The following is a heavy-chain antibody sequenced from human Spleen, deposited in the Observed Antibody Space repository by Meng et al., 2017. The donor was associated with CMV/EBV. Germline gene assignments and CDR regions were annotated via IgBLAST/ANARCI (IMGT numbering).Heavy chain of an antibody. CDR1: HY. V-gene: IGHV4-59*11. D-gene: IGHD3-3*01. CDR3: ARGENYYLWSGSYTNYYYAMDV. Sequence: HYWSWIRQPPGQGLEWIGNIYYSGSTNCNPSLESRVTISVETSKNQFSLKLISVTAADTAVYYCARGENYYLWSGSYTNYYYAMDVWGQGTTVTVSS. J-gene: IGHJ6*02. CDR2: IYYSGST.